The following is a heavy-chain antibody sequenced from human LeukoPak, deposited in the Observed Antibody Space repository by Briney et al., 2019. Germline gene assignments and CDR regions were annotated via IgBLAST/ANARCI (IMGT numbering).Heavy chain of an antibody. D-gene: IGHD2-2*01. CDR3: ARGVVPAAKTANYYYYMDV. CDR2: ISAYNGNT. V-gene: IGHV1-18*01. Sequence: ASVKVSCKASGYTFTSYGISWVRQAPGQGLEWMGWISAYNGNTNYAQKLQGRVTMTTDTSTSTAYMELRSLRSDDTAVYYCARGVVPAAKTANYYYYMDVWGKGTTVTVSS. J-gene: IGHJ6*03. CDR1: GYTFTSYG.